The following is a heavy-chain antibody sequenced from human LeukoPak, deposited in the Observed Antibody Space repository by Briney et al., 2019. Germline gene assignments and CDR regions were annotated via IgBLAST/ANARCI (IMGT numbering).Heavy chain of an antibody. CDR3: ARVLYCSGGSCHYYFDY. CDR1: GGSISSSSDY. Sequence: SETLSLTCTVSGGSISSSSDYWGWLRQPPGKGLEGFGSIYYSGSTYYNPSLKSRVTISVDTSKNQFSLKLSSVTAADTAVYYCARVLYCSGGSCHYYFDYWGQGTLVTVSS. D-gene: IGHD2-15*01. CDR2: IYYSGST. J-gene: IGHJ4*02. V-gene: IGHV4-39*01.